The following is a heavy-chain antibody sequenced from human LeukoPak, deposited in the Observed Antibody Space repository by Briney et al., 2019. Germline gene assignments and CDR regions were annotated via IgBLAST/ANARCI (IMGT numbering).Heavy chain of an antibody. D-gene: IGHD3-22*01. J-gene: IGHJ4*02. V-gene: IGHV1-69*04. CDR2: IIPILGIA. CDR1: GGTFSSYT. Sequence: SVKVSCKASGGTFSSYTISWVRQAPGQGLEWMGRIIPILGIANYAQKFQGRVTITADKSTSTAYMELSSLRSEDTAVYYRARDPNYDSSGYMDHYFDYWGQGTLVTVSS. CDR3: ARDPNYDSSGYMDHYFDY.